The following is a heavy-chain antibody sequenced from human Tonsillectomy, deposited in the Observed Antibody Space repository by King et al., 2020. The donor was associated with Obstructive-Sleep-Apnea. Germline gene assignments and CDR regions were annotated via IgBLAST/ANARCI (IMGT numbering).Heavy chain of an antibody. CDR2: ISSSSSYI. Sequence: VQLVESGGGLVKPGGSLRLSCAASGFTFRSYSMNWVRQAPGKGLEWVASISSSSSYIYYADSVKGRFTISRDNAKNSLYLQMNSLRAEDTAVYYCARDFPDIVVANYYYYGMDVWGQGTTVTVSS. V-gene: IGHV3-21*01. CDR3: ARDFPDIVVANYYYYGMDV. J-gene: IGHJ6*02. CDR1: GFTFRSYS. D-gene: IGHD2-2*01.